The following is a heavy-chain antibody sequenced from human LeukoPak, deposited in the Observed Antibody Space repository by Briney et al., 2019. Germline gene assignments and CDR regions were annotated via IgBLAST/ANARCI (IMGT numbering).Heavy chain of an antibody. Sequence: PGGSLRLSCAASGFTFSSYAMSWVREAPGKGLEWVSAISGSGGSTYYADSVKGRFTISRDNSKNTLYLQMNSLRAEDTAVYYCAKDQPASTAANYFDYWGQGTLVTVSS. J-gene: IGHJ4*02. CDR2: ISGSGGST. V-gene: IGHV3-23*01. D-gene: IGHD6-6*01. CDR1: GFTFSSYA. CDR3: AKDQPASTAANYFDY.